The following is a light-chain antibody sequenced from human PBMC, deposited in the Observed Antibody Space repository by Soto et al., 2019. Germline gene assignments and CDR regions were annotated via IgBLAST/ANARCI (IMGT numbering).Light chain of an antibody. J-gene: IGLJ1*01. Sequence: QSVLTQPPSASGSPGQSVTISSTGTSSDVGGYNYVSWYQQHPGKAPKLMIYEVSKRPSGVPDRFSGSKSGNTASLTVSGLQAEDEADYYCSSYAGSNNRYVFGTGTKVTVL. CDR3: SSYAGSNNRYV. CDR1: SSDVGGYNY. CDR2: EVS. V-gene: IGLV2-8*01.